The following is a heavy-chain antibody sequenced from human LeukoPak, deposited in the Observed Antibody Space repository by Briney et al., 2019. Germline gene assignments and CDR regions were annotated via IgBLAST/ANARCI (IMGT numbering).Heavy chain of an antibody. CDR1: GYTFTGYY. D-gene: IGHD4-17*01. Sequence: GASVKVSCKASGYTFTGYYMHWVRQAPGQGLEWMGWISTNNGNTNYVQNLQGRVTMTTDTSTSTAYMELRSLKSDDTAVYYCARGVTTSFDYWGQGTLVTVSS. CDR2: ISTNNGNT. CDR3: ARGVTTSFDY. V-gene: IGHV1-18*04. J-gene: IGHJ4*02.